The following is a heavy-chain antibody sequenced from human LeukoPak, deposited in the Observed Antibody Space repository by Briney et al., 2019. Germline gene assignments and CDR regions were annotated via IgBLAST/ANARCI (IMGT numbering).Heavy chain of an antibody. CDR1: GGSISSSSYY. CDR2: IYYNGST. V-gene: IGHV4-39*01. CDR3: ARPTTVTTGSFDY. Sequence: SETLSLTCTVSGGSISSSSYYWGWLRQPPGKGLEWIGSIYYNGSTYYNPSLKSRVTISVDTSKNQFSLKLSSVTAADTAVYYCARPTTVTTGSFDYWGQGTLVTVSS. J-gene: IGHJ4*02. D-gene: IGHD4-17*01.